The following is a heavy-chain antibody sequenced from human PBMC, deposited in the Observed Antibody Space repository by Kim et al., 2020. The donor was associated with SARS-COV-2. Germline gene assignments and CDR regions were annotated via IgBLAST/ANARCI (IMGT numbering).Heavy chain of an antibody. CDR3: ARRVGATYFDY. CDR2: A. V-gene: IGHV1-69*01. J-gene: IGHJ4*02. Sequence: ANDAQKFQGRVTITADESTSTAYMELSSLRSEDTAVYYCARRVGATYFDYWGQGTLVTVSS. D-gene: IGHD1-26*01.